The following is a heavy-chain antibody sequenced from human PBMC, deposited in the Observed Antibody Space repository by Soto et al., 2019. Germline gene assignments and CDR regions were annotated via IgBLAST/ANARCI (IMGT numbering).Heavy chain of an antibody. CDR1: GYTFTSYG. CDR3: ALDSSPLVVPAAGDY. D-gene: IGHD2-2*01. CDR2: ISAYNGNT. Sequence: ASVNGSCKASGYTFTSYGISWVRQAPGQALEGMGWISAYNGNTNYAQKLQGRVTMTTDTSTSTAYIELRSLRSDDTAVYLCALDSSPLVVPAAGDYWGQGTLVTVSS. J-gene: IGHJ4*02. V-gene: IGHV1-18*01.